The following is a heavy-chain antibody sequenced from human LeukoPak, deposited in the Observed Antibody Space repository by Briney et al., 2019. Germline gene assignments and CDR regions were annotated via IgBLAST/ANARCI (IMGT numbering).Heavy chain of an antibody. CDR3: ARGLAVADYYYYMDV. J-gene: IGHJ6*03. Sequence: SETLSLTCAVYGGSFSGYYWSWIRQPPGKGLEWIGEINHSGRTNYNPSLKSRVTISVDTSKNQFSLKLSSVTAADTAVYYCARGLAVADYYYYMDVWGKGTTVTVSS. CDR2: INHSGRT. D-gene: IGHD6-19*01. V-gene: IGHV4-34*01. CDR1: GGSFSGYY.